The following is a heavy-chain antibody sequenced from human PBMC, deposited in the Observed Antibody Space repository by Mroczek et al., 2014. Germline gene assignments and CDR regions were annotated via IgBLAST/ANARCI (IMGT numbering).Heavy chain of an antibody. CDR2: INPNSGGT. CDR3: ARGDFGVVIESVGIDY. Sequence: SGAEVKKPGASVKVSCKASGYTFTGYYMHWVRQAPGQGLEWMGWINPNSGGTNYAQKFQGRVTMTRDTSISTAYMELSRLRSDDTAVYYCARGDFGVVIESVGIDYWGQGTLVTVSS. CDR1: GYTFTGYY. D-gene: IGHD3-3*01. V-gene: IGHV1-2*02. J-gene: IGHJ4*02.